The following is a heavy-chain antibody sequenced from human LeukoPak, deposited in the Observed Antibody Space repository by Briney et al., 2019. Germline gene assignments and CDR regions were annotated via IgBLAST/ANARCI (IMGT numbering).Heavy chain of an antibody. CDR3: ARERGYCSGGSCRNHYFDY. CDR2: IWYDGSNK. V-gene: IGHV3-33*01. Sequence: GGSLRLSCAASGFTFSSYGMHWVRQAPGKGLEWVAVIWYDGSNKYYADSVKGRFTISRDNSKNTLYLQVNSLRAEDTAVYYCARERGYCSGGSCRNHYFDYWGQGTLVTVSS. J-gene: IGHJ4*02. CDR1: GFTFSSYG. D-gene: IGHD2-15*01.